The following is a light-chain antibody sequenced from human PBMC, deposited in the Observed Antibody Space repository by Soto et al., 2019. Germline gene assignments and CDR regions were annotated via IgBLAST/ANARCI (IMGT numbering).Light chain of an antibody. Sequence: QSALTQPASVSGSPGQSITISCTGTSSDVGSYNLVSWYQQHPGKAPKLMIYEGSKRPSGVSNRFSGSKSGNTASLTISGLQAEVEADYYCCSYAGSSTYVVFGGGTQLTVL. CDR2: EGS. CDR3: CSYAGSSTYVV. V-gene: IGLV2-23*01. CDR1: SSDVGSYNL. J-gene: IGLJ2*01.